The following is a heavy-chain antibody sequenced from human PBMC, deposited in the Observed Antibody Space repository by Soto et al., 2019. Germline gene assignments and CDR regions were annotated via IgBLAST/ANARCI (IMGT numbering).Heavy chain of an antibody. J-gene: IGHJ4*02. V-gene: IGHV3-7*01. D-gene: IGHD6-25*01. CDR3: VKEIASAQ. Sequence: EVQLVESGGGLVQPGGSLRLSCETSGFTFSNYWMTWVRQAPEKGLEWVANMKKDGSQKNFVDSVKGRFTISRDNAKNSLYLQMDILRVEDTAICYCVKEIASAQWGQGTLVTVSS. CDR1: GFTFSNYW. CDR2: MKKDGSQK.